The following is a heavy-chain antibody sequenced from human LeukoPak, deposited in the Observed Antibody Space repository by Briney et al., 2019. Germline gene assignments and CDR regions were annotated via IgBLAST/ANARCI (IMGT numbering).Heavy chain of an antibody. Sequence: SETLSLTCTVSGGSVSSSGYYWSWIRQPPGKGLEWIGYISYSGSTNYNPSLKSRVIMTVDTSKNQFSLKLSSVTAADTALYYCANYKRNAGTYCIDYWGQGTLVTVSS. CDR3: ANYKRNAGTYCIDY. CDR1: GGSVSSSGYY. CDR2: ISYSGST. D-gene: IGHD3-10*01. V-gene: IGHV4-61*08. J-gene: IGHJ4*02.